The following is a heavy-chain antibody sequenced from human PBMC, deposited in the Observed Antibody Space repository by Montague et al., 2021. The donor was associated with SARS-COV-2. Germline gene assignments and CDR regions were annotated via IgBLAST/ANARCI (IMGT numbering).Heavy chain of an antibody. CDR2: ISYSGST. D-gene: IGHD3-3*01. V-gene: IGHV4-59*08. J-gene: IGHJ3*02. CDR3: ARQRRYQLPITIFGVVMADAFDI. Sequence: SETLSLTCTVSGGSISSYYWSWIRQPPGKGLEWIGYISYSGSTNYNPSLKSRVTISVDTSKKQFSLKLSSVTAADTAVYYCARQRRYQLPITIFGVVMADAFDIWGQGTMVTVSS. CDR1: GGSISSYY.